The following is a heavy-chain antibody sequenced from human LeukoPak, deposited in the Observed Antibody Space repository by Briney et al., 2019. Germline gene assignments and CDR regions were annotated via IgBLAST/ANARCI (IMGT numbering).Heavy chain of an antibody. CDR1: GYSTSGGYY. V-gene: IGHV4-38-2*02. J-gene: IGHJ4*02. D-gene: IGHD3-22*01. Sequence: PSETLSLTCTVSGYSTSGGYYWGWIRQPPGKGLEWIGSIYRSGTTYYNPSLKSRVTMSVDTSKNQFSLKLSSVTAADTAVYYCARADYYYDSSRYVNYYFDYWGQGTLVTVSS. CDR2: IYRSGTT. CDR3: ARADYYYDSSRYVNYYFDY.